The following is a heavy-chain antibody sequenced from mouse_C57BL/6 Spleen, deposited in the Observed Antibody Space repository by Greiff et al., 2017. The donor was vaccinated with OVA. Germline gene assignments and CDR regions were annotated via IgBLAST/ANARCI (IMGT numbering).Heavy chain of an antibody. D-gene: IGHD2-4*01. CDR1: GYTFTSYW. CDR2: IYPGSGST. CDR3: ASLYDYDGAAWFAY. Sequence: QVQLQQSGAELVKPGASVKMSFKASGYTFTSYWITWVKQRPGQGLEWIGDIYPGSGSTNYNEKFKSKATLTVDTSSSTAYMQLSSLTSEDSAVYYCASLYDYDGAAWFAYWGQGTLVTVSA. J-gene: IGHJ3*01. V-gene: IGHV1-55*01.